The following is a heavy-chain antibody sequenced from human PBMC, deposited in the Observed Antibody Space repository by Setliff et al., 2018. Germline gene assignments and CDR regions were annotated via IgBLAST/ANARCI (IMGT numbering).Heavy chain of an antibody. Sequence: NPSETLSLTCAVYGGSFSGYYWSWIRQPPGKGLEWIGEINHSGSTNYNPSLKSRVTISVDTSKNQFSLKLSSVTAADTAVYYCARAGSEQLANWFDPWGQGTLVTVSS. J-gene: IGHJ5*02. CDR2: INHSGST. V-gene: IGHV4-34*01. CDR3: ARAGSEQLANWFDP. CDR1: GGSFSGYY. D-gene: IGHD6-6*01.